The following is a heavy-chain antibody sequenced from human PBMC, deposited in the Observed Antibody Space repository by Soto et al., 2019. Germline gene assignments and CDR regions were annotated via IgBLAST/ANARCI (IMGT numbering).Heavy chain of an antibody. D-gene: IGHD3-10*01. J-gene: IGHJ5*02. CDR2: ISAYNGNT. CDR3: ARDPITMVRGVIIGHWFDP. CDR1: GYTFTSYG. V-gene: IGHV1-18*01. Sequence: QVQLVQSGAEVKKPGASVKVSCKASGYTFTSYGISWVRQAPGQGLEWMGWISAYNGNTNYAQKLQGRVTMTTDTSTSTAYMELRSLRSDDTAGYYCARDPITMVRGVIIGHWFDPWGQGTLVTVSS.